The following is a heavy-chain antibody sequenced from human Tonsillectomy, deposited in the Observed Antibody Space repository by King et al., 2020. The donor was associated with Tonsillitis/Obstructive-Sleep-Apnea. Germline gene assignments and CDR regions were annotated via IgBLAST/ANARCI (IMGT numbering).Heavy chain of an antibody. V-gene: IGHV3-43*02. CDR1: GFTFDDYA. D-gene: IGHD5-12*01. CDR2: INGDGGNT. Sequence: VQLVESGGGVVQPGGSLRLSCAASGFTFDDYAMHWVRHAPGKGLEWVSLINGDGGNTYYADSVKGRFTISRDNSKNSLYMEMNSLRTEDTALYYCAKDFRRRTWLSGLWEYYMDVWGKGTTVTVSS. CDR3: AKDFRRRTWLSGLWEYYMDV. J-gene: IGHJ6*03.